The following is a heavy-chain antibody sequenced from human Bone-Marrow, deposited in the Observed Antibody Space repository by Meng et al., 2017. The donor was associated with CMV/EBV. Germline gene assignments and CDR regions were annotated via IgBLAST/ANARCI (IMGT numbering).Heavy chain of an antibody. D-gene: IGHD3-10*01. Sequence: SLKISCAASGFTFDDYAMHWVRQAPGKGLEWVSGISWNSGSIGYADSVKGRFTISRDNAKNSLYLQMNSLRAEDTAVYYCARDSAGGFDYWGQGTLVTVSS. J-gene: IGHJ4*02. CDR3: ARDSAGGFDY. CDR2: ISWNSGSI. CDR1: GFTFDDYA. V-gene: IGHV3-9*01.